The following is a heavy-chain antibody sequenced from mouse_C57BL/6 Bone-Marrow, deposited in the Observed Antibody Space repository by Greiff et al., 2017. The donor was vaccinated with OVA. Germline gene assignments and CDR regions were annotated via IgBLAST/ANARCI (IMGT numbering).Heavy chain of an antibody. J-gene: IGHJ4*01. CDR1: GFNIKDDY. V-gene: IGHV14-4*01. CDR2: IDPENGDT. D-gene: IGHD1-1*01. Sequence: EVQLQQSGAELVRPGASVKLSCTASGFNIKDDYMHWVKQRPEQGLEWIGWIDPENGDTEYASKFQGKATITADTSSNTAYLQISSLTSEDTAVYYCTTSATVVGYAMDYWGQGTSVTVSS. CDR3: TTSATVVGYAMDY.